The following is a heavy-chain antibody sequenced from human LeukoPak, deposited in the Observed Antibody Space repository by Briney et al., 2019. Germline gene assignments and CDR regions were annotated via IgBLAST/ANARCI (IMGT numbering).Heavy chain of an antibody. Sequence: HPGGSLRLSCAASGFTFSSYAMSWVRQAPGKGLEWVSAISGSGGSTYYADSVKGRFTISRDNSKNTLYLQMNSLRAEDTAVYYCAKASVAIPYFDYWGQETLVTVSS. V-gene: IGHV3-23*01. CDR2: ISGSGGST. D-gene: IGHD2-2*02. CDR3: AKASVAIPYFDY. CDR1: GFTFSSYA. J-gene: IGHJ4*02.